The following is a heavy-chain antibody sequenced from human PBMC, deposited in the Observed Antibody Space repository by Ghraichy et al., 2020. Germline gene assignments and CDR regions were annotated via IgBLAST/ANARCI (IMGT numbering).Heavy chain of an antibody. CDR1: GVSISSSGYY. CDR3: ARVEGIEVASRFDS. Sequence: SETLSLTCTISGVSISSSGYYWGWIRQPPGQGLESIGSINNRGSTYYNPSLKSRVTISVDTSRNQFSLRLSSVTAADTAVYYCARVEGIEVASRFDSWGQGTLVTVSS. CDR2: INNRGST. D-gene: IGHD6-19*01. J-gene: IGHJ4*02. V-gene: IGHV4-39*07.